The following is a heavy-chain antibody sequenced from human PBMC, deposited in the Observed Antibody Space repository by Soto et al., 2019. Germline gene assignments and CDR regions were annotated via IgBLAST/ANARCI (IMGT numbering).Heavy chain of an antibody. D-gene: IGHD1-1*01. Sequence: GASVKVSCKASGYTFTSYGISWVRQAPGQGLEWMGWISAYNSNTNYAQKLQGRVTMTTDTSTSTAYRELRSLRSDDTAVYYCSRDWYVQSEGFDYWGQGTLVTVSS. CDR2: ISAYNSNT. CDR3: SRDWYVQSEGFDY. V-gene: IGHV1-18*01. CDR1: GYTFTSYG. J-gene: IGHJ4*02.